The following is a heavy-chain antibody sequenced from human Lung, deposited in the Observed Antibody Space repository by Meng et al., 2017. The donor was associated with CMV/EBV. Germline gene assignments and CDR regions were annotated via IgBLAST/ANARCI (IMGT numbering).Heavy chain of an antibody. CDR2: IGPSGGST. CDR3: ARAGYSSSWYVFDY. CDR1: GFRFSSYV. J-gene: IGHJ4*02. V-gene: IGHV3-23*01. Sequence: GESXKISCAASGFRFSSYVMSWVRQAPGKGLEWVSGIGPSGGSTYYADSGKGRLTISRDNSKNTLYLQMNSLRAEDTAVYYCARAGYSSSWYVFDYWGQGNLVNVSS. D-gene: IGHD6-13*01.